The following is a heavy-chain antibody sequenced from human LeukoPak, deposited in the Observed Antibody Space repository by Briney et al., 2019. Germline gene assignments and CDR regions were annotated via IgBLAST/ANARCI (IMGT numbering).Heavy chain of an antibody. Sequence: SETLSLTCIVYGGSFSAHYWAWIRQPPGKGLEWIGEINHSGSTNYNPSLKSRVTISVDTSKSQFSLNLNSVTAADTAVYYCARGLRISEMATITWYFNYWGQGTLVTVSS. V-gene: IGHV4-34*01. CDR1: GGSFSAHY. CDR3: ARGLRISEMATITWYFNY. J-gene: IGHJ4*02. D-gene: IGHD5-24*01. CDR2: INHSGST.